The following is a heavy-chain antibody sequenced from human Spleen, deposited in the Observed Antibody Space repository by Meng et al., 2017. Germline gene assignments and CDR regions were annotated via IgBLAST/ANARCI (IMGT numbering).Heavy chain of an antibody. Sequence: VQLVESGGGVVQPERSLRLSCAASGFTVSSNYMNWIRQAPGKGLEWVSVLYGDGTTYYAHSVKGRFTISRDNSKNTLYLQMNSLRAEDTAVYYCTRGLAPEGYFDLWGRGTLVTVSS. CDR3: TRGLAPEGYFDL. CDR2: LYGDGTT. D-gene: IGHD2-21*01. V-gene: IGHV3-66*01. J-gene: IGHJ2*01. CDR1: GFTVSSNY.